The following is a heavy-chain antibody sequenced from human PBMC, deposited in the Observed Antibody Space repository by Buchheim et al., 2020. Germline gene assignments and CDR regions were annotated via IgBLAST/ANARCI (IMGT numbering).Heavy chain of an antibody. Sequence: QVQLVESGGGVVQPGRSLRLSCAASGFTFSSYAMHWVRQAPGKGLEWVAVISYDGSNKYYADSVKGRFTISRDNSKNTLYLQMNSLRAEDTAVYYCARDFCPIWSDWYCSGGSHPGGMDVWGQGTT. J-gene: IGHJ6*02. CDR3: ARDFCPIWSDWYCSGGSHPGGMDV. V-gene: IGHV3-30-3*01. D-gene: IGHD2-15*01. CDR2: ISYDGSNK. CDR1: GFTFSSYA.